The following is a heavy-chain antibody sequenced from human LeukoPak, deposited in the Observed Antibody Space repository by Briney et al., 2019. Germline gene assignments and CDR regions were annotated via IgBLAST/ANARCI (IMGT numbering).Heavy chain of an antibody. Sequence: GGSLRLSCAASGFTFSSYEMHWVRQAPGKGLEWITFISYDGSTEYYADSVRGRFTISRDNSKNTLYLQMNSLRAEDTAVYYCAKGSGYASYWGQGTLVTVSS. V-gene: IGHV3-30-3*01. D-gene: IGHD5-12*01. CDR2: ISYDGSTE. J-gene: IGHJ4*02. CDR1: GFTFSSYE. CDR3: AKGSGYASY.